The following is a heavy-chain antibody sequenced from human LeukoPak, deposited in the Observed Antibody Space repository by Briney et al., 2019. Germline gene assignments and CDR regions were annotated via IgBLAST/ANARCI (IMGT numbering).Heavy chain of an antibody. CDR2: ISTGSSYI. CDR1: GFTFSSYA. V-gene: IGHV3-21*01. D-gene: IGHD3-22*01. Sequence: GGSLRLSCAASGFTFSSYAMSWVRQAPGKGLEWVPSISTGSSYIYYADSVKGRFTISRENAKNSLYLQMNSLRAEDTAVYYCARDSTPYDSSGYCYDYWGQGTLVTVSS. CDR3: ARDSTPYDSSGYCYDY. J-gene: IGHJ4*02.